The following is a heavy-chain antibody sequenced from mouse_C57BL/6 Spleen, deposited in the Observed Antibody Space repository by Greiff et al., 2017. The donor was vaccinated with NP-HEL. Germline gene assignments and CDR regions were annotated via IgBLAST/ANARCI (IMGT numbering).Heavy chain of an antibody. J-gene: IGHJ3*01. CDR2: INPYNGGT. CDR1: GYTFTDYY. D-gene: IGHD1-1*01. V-gene: IGHV1-19*01. Sequence: EVQLQQSGPVLVKPGASVKMSCKASGYTFTDYYMNWVKQSHGKSLEWIGVINPYNGGTSYNQKFKGKATLTVDKSSSTAYMVLNSLTSEDSAVYYCAREYYGSSGAGFAYWGQGTLVTVSA. CDR3: AREYYGSSGAGFAY.